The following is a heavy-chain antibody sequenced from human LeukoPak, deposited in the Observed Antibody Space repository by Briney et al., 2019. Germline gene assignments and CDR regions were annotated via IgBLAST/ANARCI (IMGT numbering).Heavy chain of an antibody. Sequence: GGSLRLSCAASGFTFSSYPMNWVRQAPGKGLEWVSSFSSSSTYIHYAASVKSRFTVSRDNAKNSLYLQLTSLRAEDTAVYYCARERIAVSGTAVDYWGQGTLVTVSS. D-gene: IGHD6-19*01. CDR1: GFTFSSYP. J-gene: IGHJ4*02. CDR2: FSSSSTYI. V-gene: IGHV3-21*01. CDR3: ARERIAVSGTAVDY.